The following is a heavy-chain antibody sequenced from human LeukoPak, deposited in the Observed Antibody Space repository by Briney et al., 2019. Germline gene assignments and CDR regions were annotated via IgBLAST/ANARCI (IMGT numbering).Heavy chain of an antibody. CDR3: ARVFPSRYSGSYCWFDP. J-gene: IGHJ5*02. CDR2: ISGSGGLT. D-gene: IGHD1-26*01. CDR1: GTTFSNHA. V-gene: IGHV3-23*01. Sequence: GGSLRLSCVASGTTFSNHAMSWVRQAPGKGLEWVSGISGSGGLTYYADSVRGRFTISRDKAKNSLYLQMNSLRAEDTAVYYCARVFPSRYSGSYCWFDPWGQGTLVTVSS.